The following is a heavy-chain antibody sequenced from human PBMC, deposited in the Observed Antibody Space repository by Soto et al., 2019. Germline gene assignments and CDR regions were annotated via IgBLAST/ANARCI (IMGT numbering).Heavy chain of an antibody. Sequence: SETLSLTCIVSGGSISSSSYSWAWIRQPPGKGLEWIGTMYYGVNTYYNPSLESRVTISVDTPKNQFSLELSSVTAADTAVYYCARGRSSSNPVTAISPLIWRSHPLFDYWGQGTLVTVSS. V-gene: IGHV4-39*01. J-gene: IGHJ4*02. D-gene: IGHD2-21*02. CDR1: GGSISSSSYS. CDR2: MYYGVNT. CDR3: ARGRSSSNPVTAISPLIWRSHPLFDY.